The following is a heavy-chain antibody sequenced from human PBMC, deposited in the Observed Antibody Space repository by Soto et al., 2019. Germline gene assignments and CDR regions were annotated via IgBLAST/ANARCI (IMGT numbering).Heavy chain of an antibody. D-gene: IGHD3-10*01. CDR2: IYAGGGRT. CDR3: ARGFYGSGSYGAFDI. J-gene: IGHJ3*02. Sequence: EVQLVESGGGLVQPGESLRLSCAASRLIVSSNYMSWVRQAPGKGLEWVSVIYAGGGRTYYADSVKGRFTISRDNSKNTMYLQMNSLRAEDTAVYYCARGFYGSGSYGAFDIWGQGTRVTVSS. V-gene: IGHV3-66*01. CDR1: RLIVSSNY.